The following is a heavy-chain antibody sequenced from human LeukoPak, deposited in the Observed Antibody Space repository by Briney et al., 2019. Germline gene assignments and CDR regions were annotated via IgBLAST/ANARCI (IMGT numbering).Heavy chain of an antibody. V-gene: IGHV4-59*01. D-gene: IGHD3-10*01. CDR3: ARTYYYGSGRYFDY. Sequence: SETLSLTCTVSGGSINIYYWRWIRQPPGKGLEGMGYIYHSGSTTYNPSLKSRVTISVDTSKNQFSLKLSSVTAADTAIYYCARTYYYGSGRYFDYWGQGTLVTVSS. J-gene: IGHJ4*02. CDR1: GGSINIYY. CDR2: IYHSGST.